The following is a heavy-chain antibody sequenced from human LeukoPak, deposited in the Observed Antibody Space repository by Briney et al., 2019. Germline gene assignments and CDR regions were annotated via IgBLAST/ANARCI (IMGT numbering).Heavy chain of an antibody. V-gene: IGHV3-53*05. J-gene: IGHJ4*02. D-gene: IGHD2-15*01. CDR2: IYRGGST. CDR1: GLTVSRHY. CDR3: AKARYDGEVMIAATDY. Sequence: GESMTLACAASGLTVSRHYMSWVRPAPGKVLEWVSVIYRGGSTYNADSVKGGFTIPRDNSKNTLYLQMNTLRADDTAVYYCAKARYDGEVMIAATDYWGQGTLVTVSS.